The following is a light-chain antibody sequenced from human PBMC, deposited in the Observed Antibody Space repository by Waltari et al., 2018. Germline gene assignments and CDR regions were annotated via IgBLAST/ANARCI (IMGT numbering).Light chain of an antibody. CDR1: SSNIGAAFD. J-gene: IGLJ1*01. CDR3: QSFDNSLSGPYV. CDR2: GAN. V-gene: IGLV1-40*01. Sequence: QSVLTQPPSVSGAPGQRVIISCTGSSSNIGAAFDVHWYHQLPGTAPKLLIYGANNRPSGVPDRFSASQSGTSASLAITGLQAEDEADYYCQSFDNSLSGPYVFGTGTRVTVL.